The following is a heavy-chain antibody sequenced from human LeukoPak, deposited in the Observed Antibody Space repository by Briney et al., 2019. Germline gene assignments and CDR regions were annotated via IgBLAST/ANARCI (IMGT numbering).Heavy chain of an antibody. CDR1: GFTFGDYA. D-gene: IGHD1-20*01. CDR3: TRQYNWNDGGMDV. CDR2: IRSKAYGGTT. V-gene: IGHV3-49*03. J-gene: IGHJ6*02. Sequence: GGSLRLSYTASGFTFGDYAMSWFRQAPGKGLEWVGFIRSKAYGGTTEYAASVKGRFTISRDDSKSIAYLQMNSLKTEDTAVYYCTRQYNWNDGGMDVWGQGTTVTVSS.